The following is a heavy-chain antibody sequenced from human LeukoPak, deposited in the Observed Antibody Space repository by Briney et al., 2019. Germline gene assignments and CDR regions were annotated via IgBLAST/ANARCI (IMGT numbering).Heavy chain of an antibody. D-gene: IGHD2-2*01. Sequence: SETLSLTCAVYGGSFSGYYWSWIRQPPGKGLEWIGEINHSGSTNYNPSLKSRVTISVGTSKNQFSLKLSSVTAADTAVYYCAREYCSSTSCYGPRRYFDYWGQGTLVTVSS. J-gene: IGHJ4*02. CDR3: AREYCSSTSCYGPRRYFDY. V-gene: IGHV4-34*01. CDR1: GGSFSGYY. CDR2: INHSGST.